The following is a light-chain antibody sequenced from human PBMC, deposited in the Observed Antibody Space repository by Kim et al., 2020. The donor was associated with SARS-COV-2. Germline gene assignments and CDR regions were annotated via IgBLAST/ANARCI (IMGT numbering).Light chain of an antibody. CDR2: DVS. Sequence: EIVLTQSPGTLSLSPGETATLSCRASQSLRSSSSGFHQLGWYQQKPGQPPRLLIYDVSFRAAGIPDRFSGSGSGTDFTLTISRLEPEDFAVYSCQLYGTSFYLFGGGTKLEI. CDR3: QLYGTSFYL. V-gene: IGKV3-20*01. CDR1: QSLRSSS. J-gene: IGKJ4*01.